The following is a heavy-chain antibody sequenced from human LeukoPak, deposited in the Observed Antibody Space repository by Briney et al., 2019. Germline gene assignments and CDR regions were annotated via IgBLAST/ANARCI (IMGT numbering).Heavy chain of an antibody. V-gene: IGHV5-51*01. J-gene: IGHJ4*02. D-gene: IGHD3-22*01. CDR2: IYPGDSDT. CDR3: ARVRGDDSSGYYYDLDY. CDR1: GYSFTGYW. Sequence: GESLKISCKGSGYSFTGYWIGWVRQMPGKGLEWMGIIYPGDSDTRYSPSFQGQVTISADKSISTAYLQWSSLKASDTAMYYCARVRGDDSSGYYYDLDYWGQGTLVTVSS.